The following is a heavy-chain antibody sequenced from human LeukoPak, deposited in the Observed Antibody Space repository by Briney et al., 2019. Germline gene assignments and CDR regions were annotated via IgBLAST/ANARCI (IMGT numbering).Heavy chain of an antibody. D-gene: IGHD1-7*01. CDR2: TWSDGVAK. CDR1: GLSVSTSV. J-gene: IGHJ3*01. V-gene: IGHV3-33*03. CDR3: TKETNAFDA. Sequence: PGGSLRLSCAPSGLSVSTSVIHWVRPIPGRGLQWVAGTWSDGVAKYYEASVKGRFTISTDRSKNTVFLQMNNLRAEDTALYHCTKETNAFDAWGQGTLVTVSS.